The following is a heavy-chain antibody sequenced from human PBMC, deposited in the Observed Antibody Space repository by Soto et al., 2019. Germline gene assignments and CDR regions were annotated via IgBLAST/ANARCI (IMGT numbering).Heavy chain of an antibody. J-gene: IGHJ5*02. V-gene: IGHV4-39*01. Sequence: SETLSLTCPVAGVSISSSRNHWGWIRQSPGKGLEWIGSIYYSGSTYYNPSLKSRVTISVDTSKNQFSLKVKSVTAADTAVYYCARHWIAGSAIPWGQGILVTVSS. CDR3: ARHWIAGSAIP. CDR2: IYYSGST. D-gene: IGHD2-2*02. CDR1: GVSISSSRNH.